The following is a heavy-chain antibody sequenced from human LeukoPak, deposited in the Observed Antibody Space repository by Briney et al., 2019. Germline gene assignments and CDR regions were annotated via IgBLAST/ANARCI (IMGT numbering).Heavy chain of an antibody. Sequence: GGSLRLSCTASGFTFGDYSMHWVRQAPGKGLEWVGSIRSKAYGGTTEYAASVKGRFTISREDSKSIAYLQVNSLKTEDTGVYYFTTEWSDHWGQGTLVTVSS. CDR3: TTEWSDH. J-gene: IGHJ4*02. CDR1: GFTFGDYS. V-gene: IGHV3-49*04. CDR2: IRSKAYGGTT. D-gene: IGHD3-3*01.